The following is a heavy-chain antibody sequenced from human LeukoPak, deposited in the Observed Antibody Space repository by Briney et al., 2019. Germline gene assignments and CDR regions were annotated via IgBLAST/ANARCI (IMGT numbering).Heavy chain of an antibody. CDR1: GYSISSGYY. D-gene: IGHD5-12*01. CDR3: ARDSRGYVPNFDY. Sequence: PSETLSLTCTVSGYSISSGYYWGWIRQPPGKGLEWIGSIYHSGSTYYNPSLKSRATISVDTSKNQFSLKLSSVTAADTAVYYCARDSRGYVPNFDYWGQGTLVTVSS. V-gene: IGHV4-38-2*02. J-gene: IGHJ4*02. CDR2: IYHSGST.